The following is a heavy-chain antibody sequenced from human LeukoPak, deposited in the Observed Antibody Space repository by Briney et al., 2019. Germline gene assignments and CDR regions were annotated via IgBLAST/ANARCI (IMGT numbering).Heavy chain of an antibody. CDR2: INHCGST. CDR1: GGFFCVYY. V-gene: IGHV4-34*01. D-gene: IGHD3-22*01. CDR3: ARGTIRTYYYYDSSGYYFH. Sequence: PSETLSLTCAVYGGFFCVYYWSWIRQPPGEGLKWIGEINHCGSTNYNPSLKRRVTISVDTSKNQFSLKLSSVTAADTAVYYCARGTIRTYYYYDSSGYYFHWGQGTLVTVSS. J-gene: IGHJ4*02.